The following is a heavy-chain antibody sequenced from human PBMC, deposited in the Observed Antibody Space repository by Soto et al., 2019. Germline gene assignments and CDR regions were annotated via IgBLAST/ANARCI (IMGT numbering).Heavy chain of an antibody. D-gene: IGHD3-22*01. CDR2: IIPILTIT. J-gene: IGHJ6*02. V-gene: IGHV1-69*02. CDR3: AGRLECTVTNCYYYPGLDL. CDR1: GGTFSTYS. Sequence: QVQLVQSGAEMKKPGSSVKVSCKASGGTFSTYSISWVRQAPGQGLEWMGRIIPILTITDSPQMFQGRLTITTVTSTSTAYLELSSPRSDDTAVYYCAGRLECTVTNCYYYPGLDLWGQGTTVIFSS.